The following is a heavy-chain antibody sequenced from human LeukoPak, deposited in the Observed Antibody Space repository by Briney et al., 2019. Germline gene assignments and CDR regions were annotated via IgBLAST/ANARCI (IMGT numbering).Heavy chain of an antibody. D-gene: IGHD4-17*01. V-gene: IGHV3-23*01. CDR3: SRGGDYGVKIDY. CDR2: ISASGGNT. CDR1: GFTFIRYC. J-gene: IGHJ4*02. Sequence: GGTLRLSCAASGFTFIRYCMTWVRQSPRAGLEWVSGISASGGNTHYAASVKGRFTISRDDSKDTVYLQMNSLIADDPAVYYCSRGGDYGVKIDYWGQGTLVTVSS.